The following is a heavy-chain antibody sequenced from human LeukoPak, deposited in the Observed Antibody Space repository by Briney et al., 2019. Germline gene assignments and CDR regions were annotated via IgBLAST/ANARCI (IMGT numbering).Heavy chain of an antibody. D-gene: IGHD6-19*01. V-gene: IGHV1-46*01. CDR2: INPSGGST. CDR1: GYTFTSYY. J-gene: IGHJ4*02. CDR3: ASDITVAGTGGVY. Sequence: GASVEVSCKASGYTFTSYYMYWVRQAPGQGLEWMGIINPSGGSTRYAQKFQGRVTMTRDTSTSTVYMELSSLRSEDTAVYYCASDITVAGTGGVYWGQGTLVTVSS.